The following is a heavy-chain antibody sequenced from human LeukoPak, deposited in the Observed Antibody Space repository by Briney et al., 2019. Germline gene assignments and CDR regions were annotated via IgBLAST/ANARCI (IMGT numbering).Heavy chain of an antibody. D-gene: IGHD1-26*01. CDR1: GFTFSSYS. Sequence: PGGSLRLSCAASGFTFSSYSMNWVRQAPGKGLEWVSYISSSSSTIYYADSVKGRFTISRDNAKNSLYLQMNSLRAEDTAVYYCAKDHIVGATDIDYWGQGTLVTVSS. J-gene: IGHJ4*02. V-gene: IGHV3-48*04. CDR3: AKDHIVGATDIDY. CDR2: ISSSSSTI.